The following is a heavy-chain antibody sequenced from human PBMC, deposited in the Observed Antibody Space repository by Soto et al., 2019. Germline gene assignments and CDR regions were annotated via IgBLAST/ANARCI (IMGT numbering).Heavy chain of an antibody. J-gene: IGHJ5*02. CDR1: GFTFSSYS. Sequence: LRLSCAASGFTFSSYSMNWVRQAPGKGLEWVSSISSSSSYIYYADSVKGRFTISRDNAKNSLYLQMNSLRAEDTAVYYCARDAPDGENIPWGQGTLVTVSS. CDR3: ARDAPDGENIP. V-gene: IGHV3-21*01. D-gene: IGHD4-17*01. CDR2: ISSSSSYI.